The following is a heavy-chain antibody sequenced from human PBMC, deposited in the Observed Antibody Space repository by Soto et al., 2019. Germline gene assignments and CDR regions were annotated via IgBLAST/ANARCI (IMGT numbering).Heavy chain of an antibody. Sequence: GGSLRLSCAASGFTFSSYAMSWVRQAPGKGLEWVSAISGSGGSTYYADSVKGRFTISRDNSKNTLYLQMNSLRAEDTAVYYCAKILVSEDGGSYFASWGQGTLVTVSS. CDR1: GFTFSSYA. V-gene: IGHV3-23*01. J-gene: IGHJ4*02. CDR3: AKILVSEDGGSYFAS. D-gene: IGHD2-15*01. CDR2: ISGSGGST.